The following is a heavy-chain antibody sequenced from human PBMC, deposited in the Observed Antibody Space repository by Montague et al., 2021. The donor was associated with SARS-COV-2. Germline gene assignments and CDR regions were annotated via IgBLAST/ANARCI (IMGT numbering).Heavy chain of an antibody. CDR2: IYYSGST. CDR1: GGSISSGGYY. CDR3: ARVLSHRAIFGVVIINGMDV. Sequence: TLSLTCTVSGGSISSGGYYWSWIRQYPGKGLEWIGYIYYSGSTYYNPSLKSRVTISVDTSKNQFSLKLSSVTAADTAVYYCARVLSHRAIFGVVIINGMDVWGQGPRSPSP. J-gene: IGHJ6*02. V-gene: IGHV4-31*03. D-gene: IGHD3-3*01.